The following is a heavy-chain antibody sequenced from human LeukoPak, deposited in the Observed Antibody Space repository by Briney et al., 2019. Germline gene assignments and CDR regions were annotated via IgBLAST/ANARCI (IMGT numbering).Heavy chain of an antibody. Sequence: SETLSLTCAVYGGSFSGYYWSWIRQPPGKGLEWIGEINHSGSTNYNPSLKSRVTISVDTSKNQFSLKLSSVIAADTAVYYCARDRFLRYCSGGSCYSVFDYWGQGTLVTVSS. CDR1: GGSFSGYY. V-gene: IGHV4-34*01. D-gene: IGHD2-15*01. CDR2: INHSGST. J-gene: IGHJ4*02. CDR3: ARDRFLRYCSGGSCYSVFDY.